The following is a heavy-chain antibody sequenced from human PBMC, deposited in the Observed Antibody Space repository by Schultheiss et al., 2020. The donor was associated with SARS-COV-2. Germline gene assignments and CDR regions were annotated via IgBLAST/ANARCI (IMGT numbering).Heavy chain of an antibody. D-gene: IGHD3-22*01. CDR1: GFTFSSYA. CDR3: ARAGPAYFDTSGLPWGWFDP. CDR2: ISGSGGST. V-gene: IGHV3-23*01. J-gene: IGHJ5*02. Sequence: GGSLRLSCAASGFTFSSYAMSWVRQAPGKGLEWVSAISGSGGSTYYADSVKGRFTISRDNSKNTLFLQVNSLRADDTAVYYCARAGPAYFDTSGLPWGWFDPWGQGTLVTVSS.